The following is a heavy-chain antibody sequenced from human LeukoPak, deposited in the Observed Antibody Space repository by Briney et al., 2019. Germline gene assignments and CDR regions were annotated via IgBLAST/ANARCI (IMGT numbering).Heavy chain of an antibody. D-gene: IGHD4-17*01. CDR1: GHTFTSYG. CDR3: AMHDYGDLRVT. J-gene: IGHJ4*02. V-gene: IGHV1-18*01. CDR2: ISAYNGNT. Sequence: ASVKVSCKASGHTFTSYGISWVRQAPGQGLEWMGWISAYNGNTNYAQKLQGRVTMTTDTSTSTAYMELRSLRSDDTAVYYCAMHDYGDLRVTWGQGTLVTVSS.